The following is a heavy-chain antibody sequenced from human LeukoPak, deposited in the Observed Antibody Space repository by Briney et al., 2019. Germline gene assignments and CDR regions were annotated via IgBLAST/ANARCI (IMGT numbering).Heavy chain of an antibody. CDR1: GFTVSSNF. CDR2: TYSDGTT. Sequence: GGSLRLSCAASGFTVSSNFMTWVRQAPGKGLEWVSVTYSDGTTYYADSVKGRFTISRDNSKNTLDLQMSSLRTEDTAVYYCASPYSGYDYNFDHWGQGTLVTVSS. D-gene: IGHD5-12*01. V-gene: IGHV3-53*05. CDR3: ASPYSGYDYNFDH. J-gene: IGHJ4*02.